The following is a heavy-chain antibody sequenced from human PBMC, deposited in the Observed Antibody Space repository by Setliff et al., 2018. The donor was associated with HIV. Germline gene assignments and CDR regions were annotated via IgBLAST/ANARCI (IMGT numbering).Heavy chain of an antibody. CDR1: GGSISSSSYY. V-gene: IGHV4-39*07. CDR2: IYYSGST. D-gene: IGHD3-22*01. J-gene: IGHJ5*02. Sequence: PSETLSLTCTVSGGSISSSSYYWGWIRQPPGKGLEWIGSIYYSGSTYYNPSLKSRVTISVDTSKNQFSLKLSSVTAADTAVYYCARDLRPYYYDSSGYPWGQGTLVTVSS. CDR3: ARDLRPYYYDSSGYP.